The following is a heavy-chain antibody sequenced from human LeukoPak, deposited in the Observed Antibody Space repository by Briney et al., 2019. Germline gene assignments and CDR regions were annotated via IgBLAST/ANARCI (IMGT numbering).Heavy chain of an antibody. D-gene: IGHD2-15*01. CDR1: GFTFSSYA. Sequence: GGSLRLSCAASGFTFSSYAMSWVRQAPGKGLEWVSAISGSGGSTYYADSVKGRFTISRDNSKNTLYLQMNSLRAEDTAVYYCAKDTGYCSGGSCYSRWFDPWGQGTLVTVSS. J-gene: IGHJ5*02. CDR2: ISGSGGST. V-gene: IGHV3-23*01. CDR3: AKDTGYCSGGSCYSRWFDP.